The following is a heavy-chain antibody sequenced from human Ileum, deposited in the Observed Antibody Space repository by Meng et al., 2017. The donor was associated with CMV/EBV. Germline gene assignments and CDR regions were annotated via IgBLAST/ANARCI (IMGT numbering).Heavy chain of an antibody. CDR1: GFTFSSYA. CDR3: AKGPGIAAAGTRVGY. V-gene: IGHV3-23*01. J-gene: IGHJ4*02. CDR2: ISGSGGST. Sequence: GESLKISCAASGFTFSSYAMSWVRQATGKGLEWVSAISGSGGSTYYADSVKGRFTISRDNSKNTLYLQMNSLRAEDTAVYYCAKGPGIAAAGTRVGYWGQGTLVTVSS. D-gene: IGHD6-13*01.